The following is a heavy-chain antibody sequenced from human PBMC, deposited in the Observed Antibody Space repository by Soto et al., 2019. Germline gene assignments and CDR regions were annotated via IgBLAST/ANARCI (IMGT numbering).Heavy chain of an antibody. D-gene: IGHD3-3*01. J-gene: IGHJ6*02. V-gene: IGHV3-48*03. CDR3: ARVGYYDLYGMDV. Sequence: TGGSLRLSCAASGFTFSSYEMNWVRQAPGKGLEWVSYISSSGSTIYYADSVKGRFTISRDNAKNSLYLQMNSLRAEDTAVYYCARVGYYDLYGMDVWGQGTTVTVSS. CDR2: ISSSGSTI. CDR1: GFTFSSYE.